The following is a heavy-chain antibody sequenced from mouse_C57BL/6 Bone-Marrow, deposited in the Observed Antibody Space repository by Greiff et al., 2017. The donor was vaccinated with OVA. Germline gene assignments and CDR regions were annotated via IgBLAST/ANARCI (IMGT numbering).Heavy chain of an antibody. Sequence: EVQLQQSGPGLAKPSQTLSLTCSVTGYSITSDYWHWIRKFPGNKLEYMGYISYSGSTYYNPSLKSRISITRDTSKNQYYLQLNSVTAEDTATYYCASHMITNWYFDVWGTGTTVTVSS. V-gene: IGHV3-8*01. J-gene: IGHJ1*03. CDR2: ISYSGST. CDR3: ASHMITNWYFDV. CDR1: GYSITSDY. D-gene: IGHD2-4*01.